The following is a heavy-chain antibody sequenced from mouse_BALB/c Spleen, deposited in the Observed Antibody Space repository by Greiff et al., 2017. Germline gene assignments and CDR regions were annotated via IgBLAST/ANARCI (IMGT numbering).Heavy chain of an antibody. V-gene: IGHV1-54*01. CDR2: INPGSGGT. J-gene: IGHJ4*01. CDR3: ARGKVRQSDYCAMNY. CDR1: GYAFTNYL. Sequence: QVQLQQSGAELVRPGTSVKVSCKASGYAFTNYLIEWVKQRPGQGLEWIGVINPGSGGTNYNEKFKGKATLTADKSSSTAYMQLSSLTSDDSAVYFYARGKVRQSDYCAMNYWGQGTTVTVSS. D-gene: IGHD2-14*01.